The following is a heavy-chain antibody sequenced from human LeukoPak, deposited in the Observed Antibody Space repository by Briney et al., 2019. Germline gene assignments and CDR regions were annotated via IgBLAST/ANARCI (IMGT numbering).Heavy chain of an antibody. V-gene: IGHV1-2*02. CDR1: GYAFTAFY. CDR2: IHPRSGET. D-gene: IGHD3-10*01. Sequence: ASVKVSCKASGYAFTAFYIHWVRQARGQGLEWMGWIHPRSGETNYAQKFQGRVTMTRDTSISTAYMDLSSLGSDDTAVYYCARDGEYGTGSYYRGCFDYWGQGILVTASS. J-gene: IGHJ4*02. CDR3: ARDGEYGTGSYYRGCFDY.